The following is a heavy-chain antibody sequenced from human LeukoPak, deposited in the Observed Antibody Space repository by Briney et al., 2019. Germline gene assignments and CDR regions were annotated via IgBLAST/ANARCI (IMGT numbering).Heavy chain of an antibody. Sequence: GGSLRLSCAASGFTFTNAWMSWVRQAPGKGLEWVGRIKRKSDGGTPDSAAPVKGRFTISRDDSKDTLYLQMNSLKTEDTAVYYCATDLGGYYSGSGTYWGSLDYWGQGTVVSVSS. CDR2: IKRKSDGGTP. CDR3: ATDLGGYYSGSGTYWGSLDY. D-gene: IGHD3-10*01. J-gene: IGHJ4*02. V-gene: IGHV3-15*01. CDR1: GFTFTNAW.